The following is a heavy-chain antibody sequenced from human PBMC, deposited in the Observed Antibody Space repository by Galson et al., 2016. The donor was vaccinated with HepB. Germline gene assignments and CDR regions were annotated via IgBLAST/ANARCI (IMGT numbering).Heavy chain of an antibody. Sequence: SLRLSCAGSGFIFSSYWMSWVRQAPGKGLEWVANIKQEGSEKFYVDSLKGRLTISRDNAKNSLFLQMNSLRAEDTAVYYCARDRRGSGWYIDYWGQGTLVTVSS. J-gene: IGHJ4*02. CDR2: IKQEGSEK. CDR3: ARDRRGSGWYIDY. D-gene: IGHD6-19*01. V-gene: IGHV3-7*01. CDR1: GFIFSSYW.